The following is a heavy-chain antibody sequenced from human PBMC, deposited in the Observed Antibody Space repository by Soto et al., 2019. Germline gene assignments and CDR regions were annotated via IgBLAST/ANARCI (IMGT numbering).Heavy chain of an antibody. V-gene: IGHV1-8*01. D-gene: IGHD1-1*01. CDR1: GYTFTNFD. CDR3: ARAERLAAPMNYALDV. CDR2: MNPSSGDT. Sequence: QVQLVQSGAEVKKPGASVKVSCQASGYTFTNFDITWVRQAAGQGLEWMGSMNPSSGDTDYAQTFQGRVTMTRNISINTAYMELNTLRSEDTAVFYCARAERLAAPMNYALDVWGQGTTVTVSS. J-gene: IGHJ6*02.